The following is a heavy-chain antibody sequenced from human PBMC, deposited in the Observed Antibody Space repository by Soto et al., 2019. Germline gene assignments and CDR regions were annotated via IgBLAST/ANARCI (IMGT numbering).Heavy chain of an antibody. CDR2: IWYDGSNK. CDR1: GFTFSSYG. CDR3: ARDHRITGTYYYYYGMDV. Sequence: GGSLRLSCAASGFTFSSYGMHWVRQAPGKGLEWVAVIWYDGSNKYYADSVKGRFTISRDNSKNTLYLQMNSLRAEDTAVYYCARDHRITGTYYYYYGMDVWGQGTAVTVSS. V-gene: IGHV3-33*01. J-gene: IGHJ6*02. D-gene: IGHD1-20*01.